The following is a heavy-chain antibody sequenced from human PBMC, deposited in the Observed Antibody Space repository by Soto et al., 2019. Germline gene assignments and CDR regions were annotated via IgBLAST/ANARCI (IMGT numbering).Heavy chain of an antibody. CDR3: ARGPAVLMVYAERGRFDP. Sequence: ASVKVSCKASGYTFTSYDINWVRQATGQGLEWMGWMNPNSGNTGYEQKFQGRVTMTRNTSISTAYMELSSLRSEDTAVYYCARGPAVLMVYAERGRFDPWGQGTLVTVSS. CDR2: MNPNSGNT. J-gene: IGHJ5*02. CDR1: GYTFTSYD. V-gene: IGHV1-8*01. D-gene: IGHD2-8*01.